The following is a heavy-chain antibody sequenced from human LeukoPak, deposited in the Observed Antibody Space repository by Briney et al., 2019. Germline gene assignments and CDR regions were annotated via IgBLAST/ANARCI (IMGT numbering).Heavy chain of an antibody. D-gene: IGHD2-2*01. CDR3: ARLVGYCSSTSCLDFDY. CDR1: GGTFSSYA. CDR2: IIPISGTA. V-gene: IGHV1-69*05. J-gene: IGHJ4*02. Sequence: SVKVSCKASGGTFSSYAISWVRQAPGQGLEWMGGIIPISGTANYAQKFQGRVTITTDESTSTAYMELSSLRSEDTAVYYCARLVGYCSSTSCLDFDYWGQGTLVTVSS.